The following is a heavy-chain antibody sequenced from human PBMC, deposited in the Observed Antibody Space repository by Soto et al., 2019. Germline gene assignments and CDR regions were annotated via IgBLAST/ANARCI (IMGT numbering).Heavy chain of an antibody. CDR1: GGSISSSSYY. CDR3: GKGPGIAAAPFDP. V-gene: IGHV4-39*01. J-gene: IGHJ5*02. CDR2: IYYSGST. Sequence: SETLSLTCTVSGGSISSSSYYWGWIRQPPGKGLEWIGSIYYSGSTYYNPSLKSRVTISVDTSKNQFSLKLSSVTAADTAVYYCGKGPGIAAAPFDPWGQGTLVTVSS. D-gene: IGHD6-13*01.